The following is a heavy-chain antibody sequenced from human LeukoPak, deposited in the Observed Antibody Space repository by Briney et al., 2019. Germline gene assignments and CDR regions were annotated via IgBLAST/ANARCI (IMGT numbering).Heavy chain of an antibody. Sequence: SETLSLTCAVSGGTISSHYWSWIRQPPGKGLEWIGFIYYSGTTKYNPSLKSRVTISADTSKNQFSLKLSSVTAADTAVYYCARQADDSSSSLVYFDYWGQGTLVTVSS. V-gene: IGHV4-59*08. CDR2: IYYSGTT. CDR1: GGTISSHY. J-gene: IGHJ4*02. D-gene: IGHD6-6*01. CDR3: ARQADDSSSSLVYFDY.